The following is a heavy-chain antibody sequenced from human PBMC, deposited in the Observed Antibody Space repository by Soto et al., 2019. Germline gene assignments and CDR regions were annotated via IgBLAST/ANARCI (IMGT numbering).Heavy chain of an antibody. Sequence: SETLSLTCTVSGGSISSYYWSWIRQPPGKGLEWIGYIYYSGSTNYNPSLKSRVTISVDTSKNQFSLKLSSVTAADTAVYYCARVGYFDWLSPYFDYWGQGTLVTVSS. CDR2: IYYSGST. CDR3: ARVGYFDWLSPYFDY. CDR1: GGSISSYY. D-gene: IGHD3-9*01. J-gene: IGHJ4*02. V-gene: IGHV4-59*01.